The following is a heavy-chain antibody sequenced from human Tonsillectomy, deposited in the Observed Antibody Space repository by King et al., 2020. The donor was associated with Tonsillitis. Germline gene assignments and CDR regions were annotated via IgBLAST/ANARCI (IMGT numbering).Heavy chain of an antibody. D-gene: IGHD2-21*02. J-gene: IGHJ4*02. CDR1: GGSISSYY. Sequence: MQLQESGPGLVKPSETLSLTCTVSGGSISSYYWSWIRQPPGKGLEWIGYIYNSGSTNYNPSLKSRVTISVDTSKYQFSLRLSSVTAADTAVYYCARTTPYCGGTCYDFDYWGQGTLVTVSS. CDR3: ARTTPYCGGTCYDFDY. V-gene: IGHV4-59*01. CDR2: IYNSGST.